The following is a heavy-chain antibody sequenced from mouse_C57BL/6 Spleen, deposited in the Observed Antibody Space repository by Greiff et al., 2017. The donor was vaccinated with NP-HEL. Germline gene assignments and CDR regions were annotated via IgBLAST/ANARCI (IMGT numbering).Heavy chain of an antibody. J-gene: IGHJ2*01. D-gene: IGHD3-2*02. CDR1: GYTFTSYW. V-gene: IGHV1-64*01. CDR2: IHPNSGST. CDR3: ARAAQATGYFDY. Sequence: VQLQQPGAELVKPGASVKLSCKASGYTFTSYWMHWVKQRPGQGLEWIGMIHPNSGSTNYNEKFKSKATLTVDKSSSTAYMQLSSLTSEDSAVYYCARAAQATGYFDYWGQGTTLTVSS.